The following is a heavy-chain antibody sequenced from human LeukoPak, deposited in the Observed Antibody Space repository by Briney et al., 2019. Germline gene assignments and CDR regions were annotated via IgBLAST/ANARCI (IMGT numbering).Heavy chain of an antibody. J-gene: IGHJ4*02. CDR2: IRYDGSNK. D-gene: IGHD3-10*01. CDR1: GFTFSSYG. Sequence: PGGSLRLSCAASGFTFSSYGMHWVRQAPGKGLEWVAFIRYDGSNKYYADSVKGRFTISRDNSKNTLYLQMNSLRAEDTAVYYCAKDIGYYGSGSSIDYWGQGTLVTVSS. CDR3: AKDIGYYGSGSSIDY. V-gene: IGHV3-30*02.